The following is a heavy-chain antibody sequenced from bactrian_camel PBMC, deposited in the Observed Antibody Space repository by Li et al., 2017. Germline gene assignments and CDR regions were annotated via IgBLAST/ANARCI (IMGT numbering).Heavy chain of an antibody. Sequence: HVQLVESGGGSVQAGGSLRLSCAVSVSSANDYCLGWFRQASGKEREWVGSLDSDGRINYADSVKGRFTISKDNRKNILYLQMNSLNPEDTAMYYCAADPFISCPYGLSNPSRFLYWGQGTQVTVS. D-gene: IGHD3*01. V-gene: IGHV3S9*01. J-gene: IGHJ4*01. CDR2: LDSDGRI. CDR3: AADPFISCPYGLSNPSRFLY. CDR1: VSSANDYC.